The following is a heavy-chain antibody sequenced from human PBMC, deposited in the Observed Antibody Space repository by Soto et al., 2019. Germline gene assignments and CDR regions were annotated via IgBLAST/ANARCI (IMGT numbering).Heavy chain of an antibody. Sequence: GGSLRLSCAASGFTFSSYAMSWVRQAPGKGLEWVSTIAYTGVTTYYADSVKGRFTMSRDNSKNTLHLQMNSLRAEDTALYYFAKDRKYYGSGASNWFDTWGQGTLVTVSS. D-gene: IGHD3-10*01. CDR3: AKDRKYYGSGASNWFDT. CDR2: IAYTGVTT. CDR1: GFTFSSYA. V-gene: IGHV3-23*01. J-gene: IGHJ5*02.